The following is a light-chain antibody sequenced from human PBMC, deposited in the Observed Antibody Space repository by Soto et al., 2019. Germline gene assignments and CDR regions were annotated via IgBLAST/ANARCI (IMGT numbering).Light chain of an antibody. J-gene: IGKJ1*01. Sequence: DIQLTHSPSTLPASVVDTVTITCRASQNIDRWVAWYQQQSGKAPKILIYHASSLETGVPSRFSGSGSGTEFTLTIRSVKPDDFASYYCQHYNSYGTFGQGTKLEIK. CDR1: QNIDRW. CDR2: HAS. V-gene: IGKV1-5*01. CDR3: QHYNSYGT.